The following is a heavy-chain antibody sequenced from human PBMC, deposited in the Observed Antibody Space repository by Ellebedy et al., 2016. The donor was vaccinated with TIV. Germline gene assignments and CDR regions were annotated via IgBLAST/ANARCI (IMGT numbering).Heavy chain of an antibody. J-gene: IGHJ3*02. CDR1: GFTFNSYG. CDR2: IWYDGSDK. D-gene: IGHD1-26*01. Sequence: GESLKISXAASGFTFNSYGMHWVRQAPGKGLEWVAIIWYDGSDKYYADSVKGRFTISRDNSKKTLYLQMNSLRAGDTAVYYCARDQYSGSYYGAFDTWGQGTMVTVSS. CDR3: ARDQYSGSYYGAFDT. V-gene: IGHV3-33*01.